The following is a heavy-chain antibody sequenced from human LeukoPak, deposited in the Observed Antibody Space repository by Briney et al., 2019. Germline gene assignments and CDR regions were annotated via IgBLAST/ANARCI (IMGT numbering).Heavy chain of an antibody. CDR3: ARGYCGGDCYGD. V-gene: IGHV3-21*01. J-gene: IGHJ1*01. CDR1: VFTFSSYA. D-gene: IGHD2-21*02. Sequence: PGGSLRLSCAASVFTFSSYAMSWVRQAPGKGLEYVSSISGSSRHIYYADSVKGRFTISRDNTKSSLYLQMNSLRVEDMAVYYCARGYCGGDCYGDWGQGTLVTVSS. CDR2: ISGSSRHI.